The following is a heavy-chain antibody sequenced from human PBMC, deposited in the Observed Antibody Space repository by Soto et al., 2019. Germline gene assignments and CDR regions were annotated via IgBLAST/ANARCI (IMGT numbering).Heavy chain of an antibody. V-gene: IGHV3-74*01. CDR3: AREYTAWPLAYGLDV. D-gene: IGHD2-2*02. Sequence: GGSLRLSCAASGFTFSMYWMHRVRQVPGKGPEWVSRINDDGSSTNYADSVKGRFTISRDNAKNSVSLQMNSLRAEDTAVYYCAREYTAWPLAYGLDVWGQGTTVTVSS. CDR2: INDDGSST. CDR1: GFTFSMYW. J-gene: IGHJ6*02.